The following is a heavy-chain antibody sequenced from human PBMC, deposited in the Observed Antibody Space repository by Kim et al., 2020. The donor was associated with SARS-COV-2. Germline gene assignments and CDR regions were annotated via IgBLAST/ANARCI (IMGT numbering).Heavy chain of an antibody. V-gene: IGHV4-34*01. CDR2: INHSGST. D-gene: IGHD3-3*01. CDR1: GGSFSGYY. J-gene: IGHJ3*02. Sequence: SETLSLTCAVYGGSFSGYYWSWIRQPPGKGLEWTGEINHSGSTNYNPSLKSRVTISVDTSKNQFSLKLSSVTAADTAVYYCARGSPGFWSGYYTSAFDIWGQVTMVPVSS. CDR3: ARGSPGFWSGYYTSAFDI.